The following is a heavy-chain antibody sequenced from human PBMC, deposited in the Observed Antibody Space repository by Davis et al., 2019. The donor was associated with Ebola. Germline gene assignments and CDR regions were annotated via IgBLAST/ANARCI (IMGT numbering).Heavy chain of an antibody. D-gene: IGHD2-21*01. J-gene: IGHJ5*02. CDR1: GYTFTAYY. Sequence: AASVKVSCKVSGYTFTAYYMHWVRQAAGQGLEWMGRINPNSGDTDSAQKFQGRVTMTTDTSISTAYMELSRLRSDDTAVYYCARGRTSDSNNWFDPWGQGTLVTVSS. V-gene: IGHV1-2*06. CDR2: INPNSGDT. CDR3: ARGRTSDSNNWFDP.